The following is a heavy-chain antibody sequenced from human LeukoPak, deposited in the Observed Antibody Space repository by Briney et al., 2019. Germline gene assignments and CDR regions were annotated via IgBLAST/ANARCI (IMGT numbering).Heavy chain of an antibody. CDR1: GFTLSSYA. J-gene: IGHJ6*03. Sequence: GGSLRLSCAASGFTLSSYAMHWVRQAPGKGLEYVSAISSNGGSTYYANSVKGRFTISRDNSKNTLYLQMNSLRAEDTAVYYCARDASSSSPRNYYYMDVWGKGTTVTVSS. CDR3: ARDASSSSPRNYYYMDV. CDR2: ISSNGGST. D-gene: IGHD6-6*01. V-gene: IGHV3-64*01.